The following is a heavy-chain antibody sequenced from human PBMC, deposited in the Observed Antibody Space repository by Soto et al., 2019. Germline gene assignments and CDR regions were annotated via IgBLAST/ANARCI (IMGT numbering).Heavy chain of an antibody. CDR1: GGSISSGGYS. J-gene: IGHJ4*02. V-gene: IGHV4-30-2*01. CDR2: IYHSGST. CDR3: ARRYGSAIDY. D-gene: IGHD1-26*01. Sequence: SETLSLTCAVSGGSISSGGYSWSWIRQPPGKGLEWIGYIYHSGSTYYNPSLKSRVTISVDRSKNQFSLKLSSVTAADTAVYYCARRYGSAIDYWGQGTLVTVSS.